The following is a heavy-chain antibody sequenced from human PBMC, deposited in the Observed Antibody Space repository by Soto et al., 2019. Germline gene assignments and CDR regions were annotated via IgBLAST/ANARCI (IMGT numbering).Heavy chain of an antibody. V-gene: IGHV4-30-4*01. CDR2: IYYSGST. CDR1: GGSISSGDYY. CDR3: ARVVGGYSYGYRYYYFDY. D-gene: IGHD5-18*01. Sequence: PSETLSLTCTVSGGSISSGDYYWSWIRQPPGKGLEWIGYIYYSGSTYYNPSLKSRVTISVDTSKNQFSLKLSSVTAADTAVYYCARVVGGYSYGYRYYYFDYWGQGTLVTVSS. J-gene: IGHJ4*02.